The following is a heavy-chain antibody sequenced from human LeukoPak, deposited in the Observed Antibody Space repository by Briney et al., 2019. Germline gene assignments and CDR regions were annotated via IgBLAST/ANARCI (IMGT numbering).Heavy chain of an antibody. J-gene: IGHJ4*02. CDR2: IYYSGST. D-gene: IGHD5-12*01. Sequence: SETLSLTCTVSGGSFSSSSYYWGWIRQPPGKGLEWIGSIYYSGSTHYNPSLKSRLTISVDTSKNQFSLKLSSVTAADTAVYYCARSPNSGYDPFDYWGQGTLVTVSS. CDR1: GGSFSSSSYY. V-gene: IGHV4-39*01. CDR3: ARSPNSGYDPFDY.